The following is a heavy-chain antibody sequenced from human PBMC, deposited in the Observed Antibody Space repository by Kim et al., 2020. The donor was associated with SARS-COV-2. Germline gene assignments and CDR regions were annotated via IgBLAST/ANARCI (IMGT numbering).Heavy chain of an antibody. CDR2: ISYDGSNK. J-gene: IGHJ4*02. Sequence: GGSLRLSCAASGFTFSSYAMHWVRQAPGKGLEWVAVISYDGSNKYYADSVKGRFTISRDNSKNTLYLQMNSLRAEDTAVYYCARMRSEYSSSSPGYWGQG. CDR1: GFTFSSYA. V-gene: IGHV3-30*04. D-gene: IGHD6-6*01. CDR3: ARMRSEYSSSSPGY.